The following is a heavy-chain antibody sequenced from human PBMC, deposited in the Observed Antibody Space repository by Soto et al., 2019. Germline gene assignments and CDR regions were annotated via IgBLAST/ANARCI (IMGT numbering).Heavy chain of an antibody. CDR1: GFTFDDYA. V-gene: IGHV3-9*01. J-gene: IGHJ1*01. CDR2: INWNSGSI. D-gene: IGHD6-13*01. CDR3: VKDESINWYSGHFRH. Sequence: EVQLVESGGGLVQPGRPLRLSCAASGFTFDDYAMHWVRQVPGKGLEWVSGINWNSGSIGYADSVKGRFAISRDNAKNSLHLQMNSLRAEDTAFYYGVKDESINWYSGHFRHWGQGTLVTVSS.